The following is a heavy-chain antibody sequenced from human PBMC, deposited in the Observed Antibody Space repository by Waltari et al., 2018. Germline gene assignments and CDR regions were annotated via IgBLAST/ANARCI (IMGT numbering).Heavy chain of an antibody. J-gene: IGHJ3*02. V-gene: IGHV4-59*11. Sequence: QVQLQESCPGLVKPSETLSLTCNVSGASFSRPFITLIRQSPGKGLEWIGHISDSGHTDNSPSLYTRVTIAMDTANMRWSLNLRDVTAAHTAIYYCATNGSTEAFDMWGQGTRGTVSS. CDR3: ATNGSTEAFDM. CDR2: ISDSGHT. CDR1: GASFSRPF. D-gene: IGHD3-10*01.